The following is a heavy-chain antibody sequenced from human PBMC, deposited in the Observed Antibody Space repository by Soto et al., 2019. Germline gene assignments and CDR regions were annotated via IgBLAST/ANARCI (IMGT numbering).Heavy chain of an antibody. J-gene: IGHJ5*02. CDR2: IYYSGST. Sequence: PSETLSLTCTVSGGSISSYYWSWIRQPPGKGLEWIGYIYYSGSTNYNPSLKSRVTISVDTSKNQFSLKLSSVTAADTAVYYCARDLYYDFWSGYSGHWFDPRGQGTLVTVSS. D-gene: IGHD3-3*01. CDR1: GGSISSYY. CDR3: ARDLYYDFWSGYSGHWFDP. V-gene: IGHV4-59*01.